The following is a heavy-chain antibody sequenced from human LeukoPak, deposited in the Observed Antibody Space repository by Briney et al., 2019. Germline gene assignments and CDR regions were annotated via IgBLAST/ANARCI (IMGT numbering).Heavy chain of an antibody. CDR2: ISSSSYI. V-gene: IGHV3-21*01. Sequence: PGGSLRLSCAASGFTFSAYSMNWVRQAPGKGLEWVSCISSSSYIYYADSVKGRFTISRDNPQNSLYLQMSSLRAEDTAVYYCARDRPYDSGSYDYWGQGTLVTVSS. J-gene: IGHJ4*02. CDR3: ARDRPYDSGSYDY. D-gene: IGHD1-26*01. CDR1: GFTFSAYS.